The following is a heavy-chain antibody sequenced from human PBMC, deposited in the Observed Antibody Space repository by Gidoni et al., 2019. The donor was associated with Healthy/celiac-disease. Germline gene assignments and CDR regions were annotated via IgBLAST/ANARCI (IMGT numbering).Heavy chain of an antibody. CDR3: ARAYYDYVWGSYPHNFDY. D-gene: IGHD3-16*01. Sequence: QVQLQQWGAGLLKPSETLSLTCAVYGGSFSGYYWSWIRQPPGKGLEWIGEINHSGSTNYNPSIKSRVTISVDTSKNQFSLKLSSVTAADTAVYYCARAYYDYVWGSYPHNFDYWGQGTLVTVSS. J-gene: IGHJ4*02. V-gene: IGHV4-34*01. CDR2: INHSGST. CDR1: GGSFSGYY.